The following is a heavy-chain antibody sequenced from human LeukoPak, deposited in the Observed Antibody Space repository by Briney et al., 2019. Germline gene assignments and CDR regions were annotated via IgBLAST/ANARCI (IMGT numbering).Heavy chain of an antibody. CDR3: ARERSGAYYDSSGPWYYFDY. D-gene: IGHD3-22*01. CDR1: GGTFSSYA. CDR2: IIPILGIA. Sequence: SVKVSCKASGGTFSSYAISWVRQAPGQGLEWMGRIIPILGIANYARKFQGRVTITADKSTSTAYMELSSLRSEDTAVYYCARERSGAYYDSSGPWYYFDYWGQGTLVTVSS. V-gene: IGHV1-69*04. J-gene: IGHJ4*02.